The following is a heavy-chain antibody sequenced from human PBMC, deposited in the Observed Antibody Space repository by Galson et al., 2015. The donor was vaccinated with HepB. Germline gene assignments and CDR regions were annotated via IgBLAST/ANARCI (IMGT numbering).Heavy chain of an antibody. D-gene: IGHD3-10*01. CDR2: INTNTGNP. V-gene: IGHV7-4-1*02. Sequence: SVKVSCKASGYTFTSYAMNWVRQTPGQGLEWMGWINTNTGNPTYAQGFTGRFVFSLDTSVSTAYLQISSLKAEDTAVYYCARRFRELYGGEEYYYYMDVWGKGTTVTVSS. CDR1: GYTFTSYA. J-gene: IGHJ6*03. CDR3: ARRFRELYGGEEYYYYMDV.